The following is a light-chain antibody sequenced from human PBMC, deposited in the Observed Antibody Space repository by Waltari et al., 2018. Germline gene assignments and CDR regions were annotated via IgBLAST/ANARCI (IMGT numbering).Light chain of an antibody. J-gene: IGKJ1*01. CDR1: QPVNTN. Sequence: EVEMTQSPGTLSVSPVERVTLSCRASQPVNTNLAWYQQKPGQAPRLLIYAGSTRATGIPVRFSGSGSGTEFTLTISSLQSEDFAVYYCQQYDNWPPWTFGQGTKVE. CDR3: QQYDNWPPWT. CDR2: AGS. V-gene: IGKV3-15*01.